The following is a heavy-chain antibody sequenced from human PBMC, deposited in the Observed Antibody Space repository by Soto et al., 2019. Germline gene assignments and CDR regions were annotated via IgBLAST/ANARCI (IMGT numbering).Heavy chain of an antibody. D-gene: IGHD3-3*01. J-gene: IGHJ4*02. CDR3: ARAPSDFWSGYYLYYFDY. Sequence: PGGSLRLSCAASGFTFSSYSMNWVRQAPGKGLEWVSSISSSSSYIYYADLVKGRFTISRDNAKNSLYLQMNSLRAEDTAVYYFARAPSDFWSGYYLYYFDYWGQGTLVTVSS. V-gene: IGHV3-21*01. CDR2: ISSSSSYI. CDR1: GFTFSSYS.